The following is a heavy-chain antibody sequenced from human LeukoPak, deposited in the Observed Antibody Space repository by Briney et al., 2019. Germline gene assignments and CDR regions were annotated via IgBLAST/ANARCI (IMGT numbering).Heavy chain of an antibody. CDR3: ARRRYNYGYIHP. Sequence: SETLSLTCTVSGGSISSGGYYWSWIRQHPGKGLEWIGYIYYSGSTYYNPSLKSRLIISVDTSKNQFSLKLSSVTAADTALYYCARRRYNYGYIHPWGQGTLVTVSS. J-gene: IGHJ5*02. V-gene: IGHV4-31*03. CDR2: IYYSGST. CDR1: GGSISSGGYY. D-gene: IGHD5-18*01.